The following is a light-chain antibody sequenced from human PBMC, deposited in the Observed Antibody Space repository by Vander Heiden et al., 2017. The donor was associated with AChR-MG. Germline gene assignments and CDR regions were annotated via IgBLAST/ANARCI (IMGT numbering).Light chain of an antibody. J-gene: IGKJ3*01. CDR3: QNDHSASFT. CDR1: QGITDS. CDR2: AAS. Sequence: DIQMTQSPSSLSASVGDRVTIPCRASQGITDSLNWYQQKPGKVPRLLIYAASTLQSGVPSRFSGSGSGTDFTLTITSLQPEDVATYYCQNDHSASFTFGHGTKV. V-gene: IGKV1-27*01.